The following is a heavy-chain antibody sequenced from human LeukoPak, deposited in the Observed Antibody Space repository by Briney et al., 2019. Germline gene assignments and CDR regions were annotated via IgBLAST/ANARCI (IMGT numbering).Heavy chain of an antibody. V-gene: IGHV3-30-3*01. J-gene: IGHJ4*02. D-gene: IGHD3-22*01. CDR3: ARVAYDSSGSVDY. CDR2: ISYDGSNK. Sequence: GGSLRLSCAASGFTFSSYAMHWVRQAPGKGLEWVAVISYDGSNKYYADSVKGRFTISRDNSKNTLYLQMNSLRAEDTAVYYRARVAYDSSGSVDYWGQGTLVTVSS. CDR1: GFTFSSYA.